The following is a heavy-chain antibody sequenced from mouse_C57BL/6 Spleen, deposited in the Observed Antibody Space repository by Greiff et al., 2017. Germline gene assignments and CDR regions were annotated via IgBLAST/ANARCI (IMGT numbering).Heavy chain of an antibody. J-gene: IGHJ4*01. CDR1: GFTFSSYG. CDR2: ISSGGSYT. D-gene: IGHD3-2*02. V-gene: IGHV5-6*01. CDR3: ARDSSGYVDYAMDY. Sequence: EVQGVESGGDLVKPGGSLKLSCAASGFTFSSYGMSWVRQTPDKRLEWVATISSGGSYTYYPDSVKGRFTISRDNAKNTLYLQMSSLKSEDTAMYYCARDSSGYVDYAMDYWGQGTSVTVSS.